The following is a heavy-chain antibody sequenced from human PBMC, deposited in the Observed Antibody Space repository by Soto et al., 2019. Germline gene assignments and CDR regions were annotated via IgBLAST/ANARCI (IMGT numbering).Heavy chain of an antibody. V-gene: IGHV4-59*01. CDR3: ARLYSYGSFFDY. CDR2: IYYSGST. CDR1: GGSISSYY. Sequence: SETLSLTCTVSGGSISSYYWSWIRQPPGKGLEWIGYIYYSGSTNYNPSLKSRVTISVDTSKNQFSLKLSSVTAADTAVYYCARLYSYGSFFDYWGQGTLVTVSS. D-gene: IGHD5-18*01. J-gene: IGHJ4*02.